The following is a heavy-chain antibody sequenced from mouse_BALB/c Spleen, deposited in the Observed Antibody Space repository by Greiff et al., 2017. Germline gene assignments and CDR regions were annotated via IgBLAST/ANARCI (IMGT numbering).Heavy chain of an antibody. J-gene: IGHJ4*01. CDR2: IYPYNGGT. CDR1: GYTFTDYN. CDR3: ARPSDYYGSSYDAMDY. Sequence: VQLKQSGPELVKPGASVKISCKASGYTFTDYNMHWVKQSHGKSLEWIGYIYPYNGGTGYNQKFKSKATLTVDNSSSTAYMELRSLTSEDSAVYYCARPSDYYGSSYDAMDYWGQGTSVTVSS. D-gene: IGHD1-1*01. V-gene: IGHV1S29*02.